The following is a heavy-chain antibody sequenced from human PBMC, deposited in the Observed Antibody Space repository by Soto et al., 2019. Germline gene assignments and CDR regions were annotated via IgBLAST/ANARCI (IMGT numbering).Heavy chain of an antibody. J-gene: IGHJ5*02. CDR2: IYYAGTT. CDR1: DGSISPYY. CDR3: ARHPSDFWFDP. V-gene: IGHV4-59*08. D-gene: IGHD2-21*02. Sequence: SETLSLTCTVSDGSISPYYWSWIRQPPGKGLEWIGYIYYAGTTTYNPSLKSRVSISVDTSKNEVSLKLTSVTAADTAVYYCARHPSDFWFDPWGQGTLVTVSS.